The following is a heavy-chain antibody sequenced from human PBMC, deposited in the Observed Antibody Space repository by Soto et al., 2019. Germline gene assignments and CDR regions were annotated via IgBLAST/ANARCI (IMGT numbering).Heavy chain of an antibody. D-gene: IGHD7-27*01. Sequence: QAQLQESGPGLVKPSETLSLTCTVSGGSISSYYWSWIRQPAGKGLEWIGRIYTSGSTNYNPSLKSRVTMSVDTSKNQFSLKLSSVTAADTAVYYCARGGKKLGTTYWYFDLWGRGTLVTVSS. CDR2: IYTSGST. CDR3: ARGGKKLGTTYWYFDL. J-gene: IGHJ2*01. V-gene: IGHV4-4*07. CDR1: GGSISSYY.